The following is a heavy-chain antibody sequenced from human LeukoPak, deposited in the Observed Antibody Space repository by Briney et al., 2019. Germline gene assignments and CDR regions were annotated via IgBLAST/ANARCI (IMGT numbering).Heavy chain of an antibody. D-gene: IGHD3-22*01. V-gene: IGHV3-7*04. Sequence: GGSLRLSCAASGFTFSSFWMSWVRQAPGKGLEWVANVQQDGSEKYYVDSVKGRFTISRDNAKNSLSLQMNSLRAEDTAVYYCAKDQSSGYYKTFDYWGQGTLVTVSS. CDR3: AKDQSSGYYKTFDY. J-gene: IGHJ4*02. CDR2: VQQDGSEK. CDR1: GFTFSSFW.